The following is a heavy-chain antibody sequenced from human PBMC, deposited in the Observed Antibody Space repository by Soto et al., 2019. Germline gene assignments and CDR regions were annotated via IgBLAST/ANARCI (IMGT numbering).Heavy chain of an antibody. D-gene: IGHD5-12*01. CDR3: ARGAMSADDQWDWFDP. CDR1: GGSVSSPNYF. CDR2: IFYNGRT. V-gene: IGHV4-39*01. Sequence: SETLSLTCSVSGGSVSSPNYFWVWVRRAPGKGPEWTGNIFYNGRTDYNPSLQSRVTISADTSKNQFSLKLGSVTAADTVLFYCARGAMSADDQWDWFDPWGQGTLVTVSS. J-gene: IGHJ5*02.